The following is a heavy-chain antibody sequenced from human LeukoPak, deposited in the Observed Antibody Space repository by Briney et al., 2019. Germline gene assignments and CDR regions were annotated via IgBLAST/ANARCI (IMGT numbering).Heavy chain of an antibody. CDR1: GGSISSYY. Sequence: TSETLSLTCTVSGGSISSYYWSWIRQPPGKGLEWIGYIYYSGSTNYDPSLKSRVTISVDTSKNQFSLKLSSVTAADTAVYYCARVDFWSGYCLDYWGQGTLVTVSS. CDR2: IYYSGST. D-gene: IGHD3-3*01. CDR3: ARVDFWSGYCLDY. J-gene: IGHJ4*02. V-gene: IGHV4-59*01.